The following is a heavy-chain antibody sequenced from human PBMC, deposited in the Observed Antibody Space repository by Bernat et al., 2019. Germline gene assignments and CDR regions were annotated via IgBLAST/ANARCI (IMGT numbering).Heavy chain of an antibody. CDR3: TTEAIVVVTAVDY. CDR2: LKSKTEGGTT. V-gene: IGHV3-15*01. Sequence: EVQLVESGGGLVKPGGSLRLSCAASGFTFNNAWMSWVRQAPGKGLEWVGRLKSKTEGGTTDYAAPVKGRFTISRDDSKNTLYLQMNSLKTEDTGVYYCTTEAIVVVTAVDYWGQGTLVTVSS. J-gene: IGHJ4*02. CDR1: GFTFNNAW. D-gene: IGHD2-21*02.